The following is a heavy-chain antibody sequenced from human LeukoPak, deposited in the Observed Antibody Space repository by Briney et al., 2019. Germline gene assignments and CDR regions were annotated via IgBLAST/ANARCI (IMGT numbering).Heavy chain of an antibody. J-gene: IGHJ4*02. Sequence: GGSLRLSCAASGNYWMYWVRQAPGKGLVWVSHINSDGSWTSYADSVKGRFTISKDNAKNTVYLQMNSLRAEDTAVYYCVSFYETYWGRGTLVTVSS. CDR1: GNYW. D-gene: IGHD2/OR15-2a*01. CDR3: VSFYETY. CDR2: INSDGSWT. V-gene: IGHV3-74*01.